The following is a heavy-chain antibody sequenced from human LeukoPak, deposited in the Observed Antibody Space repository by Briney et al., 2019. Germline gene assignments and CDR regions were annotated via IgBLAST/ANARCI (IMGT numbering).Heavy chain of an antibody. J-gene: IGHJ4*02. V-gene: IGHV3-48*04. CDR2: ISSSGSTI. Sequence: PGRSLRLSCAASGFTFSSYGMHWVRQAPGKGLEWVSYISSSGSTIYYADSVKGRFTISRDNAKNSLYLQMNSLRAEDTAVYYCARANLAGDLFYWGQGTLVTVSS. CDR3: ARANLAGDLFY. D-gene: IGHD7-27*01. CDR1: GFTFSSYG.